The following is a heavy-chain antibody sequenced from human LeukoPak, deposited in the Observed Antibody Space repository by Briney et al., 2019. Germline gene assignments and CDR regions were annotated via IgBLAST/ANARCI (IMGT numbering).Heavy chain of an antibody. V-gene: IGHV3-74*01. CDR3: ARAIAEAGTDS. Sequence: GGSLRLSCAGTGFTFSAYWMNWVRQAPGKGPVWLARINSDGYSISYADSVKGRFTISRDNAKKTLYLQMNTLRAEDTAMYYCARAIAEAGTDSWGQGTLVTVSS. J-gene: IGHJ4*02. CDR1: GFTFSAYW. D-gene: IGHD6-19*01. CDR2: INSDGYSI.